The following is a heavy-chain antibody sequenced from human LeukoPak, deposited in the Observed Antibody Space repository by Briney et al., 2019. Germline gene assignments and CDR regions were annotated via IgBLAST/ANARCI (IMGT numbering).Heavy chain of an antibody. Sequence: ASVKVSCKASGYTFTSYGISWVRQAPGQGLEWMGWISAYNGNTNYAQKLQGRVTMTTDTSTSTAYMELRSLRSDDTAVYYCARLSRGWLQPDFDYWGQGTLVTVSS. CDR3: ARLSRGWLQPDFDY. D-gene: IGHD5-24*01. CDR1: GYTFTSYG. V-gene: IGHV1-18*01. CDR2: ISAYNGNT. J-gene: IGHJ4*02.